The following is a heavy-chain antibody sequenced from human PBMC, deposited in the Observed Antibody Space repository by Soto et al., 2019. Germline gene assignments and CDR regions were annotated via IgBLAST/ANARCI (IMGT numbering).Heavy chain of an antibody. CDR3: ARLGSGAKDYYYGMDV. J-gene: IGHJ6*02. CDR2: IIPIFGTA. D-gene: IGHD1-26*01. V-gene: IGHV1-69*01. CDR1: GGTFSSYA. Sequence: QVQLVQSGAEVKKPGSSVKVSCKASGGTFSSYAISWVRQAPGQGLEWMGGIIPIFGTANYAQKFQGRVTITADESTSTAYMELSSLRSEDTDVYYGARLGSGAKDYYYGMDVWGQGTTVTVSS.